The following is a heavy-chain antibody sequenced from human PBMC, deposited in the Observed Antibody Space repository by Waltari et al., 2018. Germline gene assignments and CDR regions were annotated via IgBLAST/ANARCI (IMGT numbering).Heavy chain of an antibody. CDR1: GFTFSGSA. CDR2: LRSRSNEYAT. CDR3: TRQGPHDYNGADAFDI. Sequence: EVQLVESGGGLVQPGGSLRLSCAASGFTFSGSAVHWVRQASGKGLGWVGRLRSRSNEYATEYAASVKGRFTMSRDDLKSTAYLQINSLRTEDTAVYYCTRQGPHDYNGADAFDIWGLGTTVTVSS. V-gene: IGHV3-73*01. J-gene: IGHJ3*02. D-gene: IGHD4-4*01.